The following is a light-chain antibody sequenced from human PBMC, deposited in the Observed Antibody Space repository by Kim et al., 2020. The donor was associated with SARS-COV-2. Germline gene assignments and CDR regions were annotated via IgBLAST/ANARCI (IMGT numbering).Light chain of an antibody. Sequence: DIQMTQSPSSLSASVGDRVTITCRASQSISTYLNWYQQKPGKAPKLLIYAASSLPSGVPSRFSGSGSGTDFTLTISSLQPEDFATYYCQQGCSTFGQGTKLEI. V-gene: IGKV1-39*01. CDR2: AAS. J-gene: IGKJ2*01. CDR1: QSISTY. CDR3: QQGCST.